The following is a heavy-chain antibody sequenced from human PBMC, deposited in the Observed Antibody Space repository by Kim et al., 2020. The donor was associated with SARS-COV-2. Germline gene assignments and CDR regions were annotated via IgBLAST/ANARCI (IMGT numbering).Heavy chain of an antibody. Sequence: SETLSLTCTVSGGSISSSSYYWGWIRQPPGKGLEWIGSIYYSGSTYYNPSLKSRVTISVDTSKNQFSLKLSSVTAADTAVYYCARLVGAMVNYWGQGTLVTVSS. D-gene: IGHD1-26*01. J-gene: IGHJ4*02. CDR2: IYYSGST. CDR3: ARLVGAMVNY. CDR1: GGSISSSSYY. V-gene: IGHV4-39*01.